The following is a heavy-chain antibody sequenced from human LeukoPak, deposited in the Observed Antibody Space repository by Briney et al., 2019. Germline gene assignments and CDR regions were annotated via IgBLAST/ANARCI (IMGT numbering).Heavy chain of an antibody. CDR2: INHSGST. CDR1: GGSFSGYY. D-gene: IGHD3-3*01. Sequence: PSVTLPLTCAVYGGSFSGYYWSWIRQPPGKGLEWIGEINHSGSTNYNPSLTSRVTISVDTSKNQFSLKLSLVTSADTAVYSCARVPNYDFWSGYRPTYYYYMDVWGKGTTVTVSS. J-gene: IGHJ6*03. V-gene: IGHV4-34*01. CDR3: ARVPNYDFWSGYRPTYYYYMDV.